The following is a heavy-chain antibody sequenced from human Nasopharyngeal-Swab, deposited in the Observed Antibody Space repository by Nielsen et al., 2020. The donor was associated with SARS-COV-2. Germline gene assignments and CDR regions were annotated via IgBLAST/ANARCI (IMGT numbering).Heavy chain of an antibody. D-gene: IGHD2-8*02. CDR1: GFTFSHDW. Sequence: GESLKISCPTSGFTFSHDWMAWIRQVPGKGLEFVANINQDGSTENYVDSVKGRFIISRDNAKNSLSLQMNSLRVEDTAIYFCARDTSGGTFENWGQGIPVTISS. CDR3: ARDTSGGTFEN. J-gene: IGHJ4*02. V-gene: IGHV3-7*01. CDR2: INQDGSTE.